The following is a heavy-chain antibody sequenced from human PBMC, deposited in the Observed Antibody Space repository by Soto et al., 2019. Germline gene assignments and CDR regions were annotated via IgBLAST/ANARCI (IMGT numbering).Heavy chain of an antibody. D-gene: IGHD3-16*01. CDR2: ISSSGSII. CDR3: ARARGGGFDDYFDY. J-gene: IGHJ4*02. CDR1: RFTFSGYE. Sequence: PGGSLRLSCVGSRFTFSGYEMNWVRQAPGKGLEWVSYISSSGSIIYYADSVKGRFTISRDNAKNLLYLQMHSLRVEDTAVYYCARARGGGFDDYFDYWGQGTLITVSS. V-gene: IGHV3-48*03.